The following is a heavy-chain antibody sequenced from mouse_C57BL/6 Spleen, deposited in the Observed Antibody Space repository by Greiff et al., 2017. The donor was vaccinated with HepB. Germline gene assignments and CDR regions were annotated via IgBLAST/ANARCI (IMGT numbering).Heavy chain of an antibody. V-gene: IGHV1-72*01. CDR2: IDPNSGGT. J-gene: IGHJ4*01. D-gene: IGHD2-1*01. Sequence: VQLQQSGAELVKPGASVKLSCKASGYTFTSYWMHWVKQRPGRGLEWIGRIDPNSGGTKYNEKFKSKATLTVDKPSSTAYMQLSSLTSEDSAVYYCASGGLLGYPDAMDYWGQGTSVTVSS. CDR3: ASGGLLGYPDAMDY. CDR1: GYTFTSYW.